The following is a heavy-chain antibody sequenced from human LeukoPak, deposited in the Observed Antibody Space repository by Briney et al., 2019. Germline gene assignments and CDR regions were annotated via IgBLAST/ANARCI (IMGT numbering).Heavy chain of an antibody. V-gene: IGHV1-69*05. CDR1: GGTFSSYA. CDR2: IIPIFGTA. CDR3: ARDGLAARPDYYYYYMDV. D-gene: IGHD6-6*01. Sequence: SVKVSRKASGGTFSSYAISWVRQAPGQGLEWMGGIIPIFGTANYAQKFQGRVTITTDESTSTAYMELSSLRSEDTAVSYCARDGLAARPDYYYYYMDVRGKGTTVTVSS. J-gene: IGHJ6*03.